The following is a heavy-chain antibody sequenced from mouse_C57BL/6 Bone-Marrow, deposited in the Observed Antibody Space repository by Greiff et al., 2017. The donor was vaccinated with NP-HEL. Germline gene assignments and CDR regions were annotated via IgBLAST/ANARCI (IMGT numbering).Heavy chain of an antibody. D-gene: IGHD2-4*01. CDR2: ICSGGSYN. Sequence: VKLVESGGDLVKPGGSLKLSCAASGFTFSSYGMSWVRQTPDKRLEWVATICSGGSYNYYADSVKGRFPMSSDNAKNTLYLQMSSLKSEDTAMYYCASPYDYDVAWFAYWGQGTLVTVSA. J-gene: IGHJ3*01. V-gene: IGHV5-6*01. CDR3: ASPYDYDVAWFAY. CDR1: GFTFSSYG.